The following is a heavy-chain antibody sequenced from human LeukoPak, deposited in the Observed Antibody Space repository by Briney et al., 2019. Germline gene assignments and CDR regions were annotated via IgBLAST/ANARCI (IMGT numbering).Heavy chain of an antibody. V-gene: IGHV4-31*11. CDR1: GGSISSGGYY. Sequence: SQTLSLTCAVSGGSISSGGYYWSWIRQHPGKGLEWIGYIYYSGSTYYNPSLKSRVTISVDTSKNQFSLKLSSVTAADTAVYYCARHNEGGVDTAMAAFVYWGQGTLVTVSS. CDR2: IYYSGST. CDR3: ARHNEGGVDTAMAAFVY. D-gene: IGHD5-18*01. J-gene: IGHJ4*02.